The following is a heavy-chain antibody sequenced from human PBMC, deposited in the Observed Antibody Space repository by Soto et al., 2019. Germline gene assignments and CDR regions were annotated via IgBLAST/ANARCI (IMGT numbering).Heavy chain of an antibody. CDR1: GGSFSGYY. D-gene: IGHD4-4*01. CDR3: ARVRTVTTLLNWFDP. Sequence: SETLSLTCAVYGGSFSGYYWSWIRQPPGKGLEWIGEINHSGSTNYNPSLKSRVTISVDTSKSQFSLKLSSVTAADTAVYYCARVRTVTTLLNWFDPWGQGTLVTVSS. V-gene: IGHV4-34*01. CDR2: INHSGST. J-gene: IGHJ5*02.